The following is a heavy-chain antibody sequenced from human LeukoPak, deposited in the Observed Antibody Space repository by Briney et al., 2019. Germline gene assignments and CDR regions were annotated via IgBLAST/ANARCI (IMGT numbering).Heavy chain of an antibody. CDR3: ARGAQLTDY. CDR1: GFTFYTYG. J-gene: IGHJ4*02. CDR2: IGPDGGTT. D-gene: IGHD6-13*01. V-gene: IGHV3-64*01. Sequence: GGSLRLSCAASGFTFYTYGMHWVRQAPGKGLEYVSGIGPDGGTTYYANSVKGRFTISRDNSKNMLYLQMGSLTADDMAVYYCARGAQLTDYWGQGTLVTVSS.